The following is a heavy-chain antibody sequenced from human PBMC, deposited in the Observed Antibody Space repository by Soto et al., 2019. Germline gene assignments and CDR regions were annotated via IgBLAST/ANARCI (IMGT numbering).Heavy chain of an antibody. Sequence: QVQLVQSGAEVKKPGSSVKVSCKASGGTFSSYAINWVRQAPGQGLEWMGGIIPIFGTANYAQKFQGRVTIPAAESTRTAYMELSSLRSEETAVYYCARGSGGSSYYYYGMDVWGQGTTVTVSS. V-gene: IGHV1-69*12. CDR3: ARGSGGSSYYYYGMDV. D-gene: IGHD2-15*01. CDR1: GGTFSSYA. CDR2: IIPIFGTA. J-gene: IGHJ6*02.